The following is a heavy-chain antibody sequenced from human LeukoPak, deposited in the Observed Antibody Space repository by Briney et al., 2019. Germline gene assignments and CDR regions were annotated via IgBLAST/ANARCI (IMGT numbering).Heavy chain of an antibody. Sequence: SETLSLTCTVSGGSISSCYWSWIRQPPGKGLEWIGYIYYSGSTNYNPSLKSRVTISVDTSKNQFSLKLSSVTAADTAVYYCARDYYDSSGYYHNWFDPWGQGTLVTVSS. V-gene: IGHV4-59*01. D-gene: IGHD3-22*01. J-gene: IGHJ5*02. CDR2: IYYSGST. CDR1: GGSISSCY. CDR3: ARDYYDSSGYYHNWFDP.